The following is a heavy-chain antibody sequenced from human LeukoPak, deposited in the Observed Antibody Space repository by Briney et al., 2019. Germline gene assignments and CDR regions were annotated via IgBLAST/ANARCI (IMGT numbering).Heavy chain of an antibody. CDR1: GFTFSNYA. Sequence: GGSLRLSCAASGFTFSNYAMSWVRQAPGKGLEWVSAISGSGGSTYYADSVKGRFTISRDNSKNTLYLQMNSLRAEDTAVYYCARDRGRVNSSGWLDYWGQGTLVTVSS. CDR3: ARDRGRVNSSGWLDY. V-gene: IGHV3-23*01. D-gene: IGHD6-19*01. J-gene: IGHJ4*02. CDR2: ISGSGGST.